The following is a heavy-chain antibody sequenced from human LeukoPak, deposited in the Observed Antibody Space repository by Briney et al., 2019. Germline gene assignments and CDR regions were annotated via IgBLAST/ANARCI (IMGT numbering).Heavy chain of an antibody. J-gene: IGHJ3*02. V-gene: IGHV3-48*01. D-gene: IGHD5-24*01. CDR1: GFTFSSYS. CDR2: ISSSSSTI. CDR3: ARDSGWLQLSAFDI. Sequence: PGGSLTRSCAASGFTFSSYSMNWVRQAPGKGLEWVSYISSSSSTIYYADSGKVRFTISRANAKNSLYLQMNSLRAEDTAVYYCARDSGWLQLSAFDIWGQGTMVTVSS.